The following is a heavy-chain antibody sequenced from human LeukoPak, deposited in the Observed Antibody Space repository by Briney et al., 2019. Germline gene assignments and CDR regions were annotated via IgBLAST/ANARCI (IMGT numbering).Heavy chain of an antibody. D-gene: IGHD3-3*01. V-gene: IGHV3-33*01. CDR3: TRDRDLDEYYDFWSVKDY. CDR2: IWYDGSNK. CDR1: GFTFSSYG. Sequence: PGGSLRLSCAASGFTFSSYGMHWVRQAPGKGLEWVAVIWYDGSNKYYADSVKGRFTISRDNSKNTLYLQMDSLRAQDTALYYCTRDRDLDEYYDFWSVKDYWGQGTLVTVSS. J-gene: IGHJ4*02.